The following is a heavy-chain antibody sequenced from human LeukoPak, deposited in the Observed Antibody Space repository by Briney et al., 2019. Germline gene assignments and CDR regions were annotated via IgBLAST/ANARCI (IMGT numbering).Heavy chain of an antibody. J-gene: IGHJ4*02. V-gene: IGHV3-72*01. Sequence: PGGSLRLSCAASGFTFSDHHMDWVRQAPGKGLEWVGRTRNKANSYTTEYAASVKGRFTISRDDSKNSLYLQMNSLKTEDTAVYYCARAYDSSGYYYFFDYWGQGTLVTVSS. CDR3: ARAYDSSGYYYFFDY. CDR2: TRNKANSYTT. CDR1: GFTFSDHH. D-gene: IGHD3-22*01.